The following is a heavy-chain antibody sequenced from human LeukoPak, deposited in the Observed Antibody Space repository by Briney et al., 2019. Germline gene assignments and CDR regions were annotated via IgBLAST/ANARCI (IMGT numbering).Heavy chain of an antibody. Sequence: SETLSLTCTASGGSISTYYWSWIRQPPGKGLEWIGYIYYSGSTNYNPSLKSRVTISVDTSKNQFSLKLSPVTAADTAVYYCARDRYSSSWYRYWYFDLWGRGTLVTVSS. J-gene: IGHJ2*01. CDR3: ARDRYSSSWYRYWYFDL. CDR2: IYYSGST. CDR1: GGSISTYY. D-gene: IGHD6-13*01. V-gene: IGHV4-59*01.